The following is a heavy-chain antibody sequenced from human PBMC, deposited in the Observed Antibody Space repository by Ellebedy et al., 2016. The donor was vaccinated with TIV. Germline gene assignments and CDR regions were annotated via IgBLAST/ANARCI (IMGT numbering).Heavy chain of an antibody. D-gene: IGHD4-17*01. CDR2: ISSSSSYI. CDR3: ARGGYGDYAGGY. Sequence: GGSLRLSXAASGFTFSSYSMNWVRQAPGKGLEWVSSISSSSSYIYYADSVKGRFTISRDNAKNSLYLQMNSLRAEDTAVYYCARGGYGDYAGGYWGQGTLVTVSS. V-gene: IGHV3-21*01. CDR1: GFTFSSYS. J-gene: IGHJ4*02.